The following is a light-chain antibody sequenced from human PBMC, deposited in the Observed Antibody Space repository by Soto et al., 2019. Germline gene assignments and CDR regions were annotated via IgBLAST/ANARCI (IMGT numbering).Light chain of an antibody. CDR2: QDS. J-gene: IGLJ2*01. CDR1: KLGDKY. V-gene: IGLV3-1*01. Sequence: SYELTQPPSVSVSPGQTASITCSGDKLGDKYACWYQKKPGQSPVLVIYQDSKRPSGIPERFSGSNPGNTATLTISGTQAMDEADYYCQAWDSSTYVAFGGGTKLTVL. CDR3: QAWDSSTYVA.